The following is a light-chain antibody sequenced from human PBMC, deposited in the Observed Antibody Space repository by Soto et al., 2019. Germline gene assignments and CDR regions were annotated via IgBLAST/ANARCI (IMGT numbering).Light chain of an antibody. Sequence: DIQMTQSPSSLSASVGDRVTITCRASQTINKNLNWYQQKPGQAPRLLIYSTSDFQSGVPSRFSGSGSGTDFTRTISDLQPEDFATYYCQQSFTTPYTFGQGTELEI. J-gene: IGKJ2*01. CDR3: QQSFTTPYT. CDR2: STS. CDR1: QTINKN. V-gene: IGKV1-39*01.